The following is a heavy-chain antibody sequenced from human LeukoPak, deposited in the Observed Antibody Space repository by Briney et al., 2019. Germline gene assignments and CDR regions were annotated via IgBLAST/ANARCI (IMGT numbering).Heavy chain of an antibody. V-gene: IGHV4-59*12. D-gene: IGHD6-13*01. CDR1: GGSISSYY. J-gene: IGHJ4*02. Sequence: SETLSLTCTVSGGSISSYYWSWIRQPPGKGLEWIGYIYYSGSTNYNPSLKSRVTISVDTSKNQFSLKLSSVTAADTAVYYCARGGDDSSSWYSPLGYWGQGTLVTVSS. CDR3: ARGGDDSSSWYSPLGY. CDR2: IYYSGST.